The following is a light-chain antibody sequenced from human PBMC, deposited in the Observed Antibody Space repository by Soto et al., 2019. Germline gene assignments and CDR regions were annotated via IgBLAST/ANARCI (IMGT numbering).Light chain of an antibody. V-gene: IGKV1-5*03. Sequence: IQMIQSPSTLFSSLGDRVTITCWASQTISSWLAWYQQKPGKAPKLLIYKASTLKSGVPSRFSGSGSGTEFTLTISSMQPDDFATYYCKHYNSYSEACGQGTKVDIK. CDR1: QTISSW. CDR2: KAS. J-gene: IGKJ1*01. CDR3: KHYNSYSEA.